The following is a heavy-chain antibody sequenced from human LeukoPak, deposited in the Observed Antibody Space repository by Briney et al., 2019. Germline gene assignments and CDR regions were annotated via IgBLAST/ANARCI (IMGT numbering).Heavy chain of an antibody. CDR1: GYTFTGYY. CDR3: ARGGGYNWNDVMVFDY. CDR2: INPNSGGT. J-gene: IGHJ4*02. Sequence: VGPVKVSCKASGYTFTGYYMHWVRQAPGQGLEWMGWINPNSGGTNYAQKFQGRVTMTRDTSISTAYMELSRLRSDDTAVYYCARGGGYNWNDVMVFDYWGQGTLVTVSS. D-gene: IGHD1-1*01. V-gene: IGHV1-2*02.